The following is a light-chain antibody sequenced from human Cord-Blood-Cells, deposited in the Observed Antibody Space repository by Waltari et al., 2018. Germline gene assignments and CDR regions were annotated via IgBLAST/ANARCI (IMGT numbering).Light chain of an antibody. V-gene: IGLV1-40*01. CDR1: SSNIGAGYD. CDR2: GNS. J-gene: IGLJ2*01. Sequence: QSVLTQPPSVSGAPGQRVTISCTGSSSNIGAGYDVHWYQQLPGTAPKLLIYGNSSRPSGGPDRFSGSKSGTSASLAITGLQAEDEADYYCQSYDSSLSVVVFGGGTKLTVL. CDR3: QSYDSSLSVVV.